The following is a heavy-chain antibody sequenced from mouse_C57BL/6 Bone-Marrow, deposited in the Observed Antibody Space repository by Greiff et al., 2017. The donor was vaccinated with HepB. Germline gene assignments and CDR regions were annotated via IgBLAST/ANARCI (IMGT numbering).Heavy chain of an antibody. CDR2: ILTGSGST. J-gene: IGHJ3*01. CDR3: AREGLLRAWFAY. D-gene: IGHD2-3*01. V-gene: IGHV1-9*01. Sequence: VQLQQSGAELMKPGASVKLSCKATGYTFTGYWIEWVKQRPGHGLEWIGEILTGSGSTNYNEKFKGKATFTADTSSNTAYMQLSSLTTEDSAIYYCAREGLLRAWFAYWGQGTLVTVSA. CDR1: GYTFTGYW.